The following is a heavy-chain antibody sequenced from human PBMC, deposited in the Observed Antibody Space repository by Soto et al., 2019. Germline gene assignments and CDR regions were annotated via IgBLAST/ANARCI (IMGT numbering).Heavy chain of an antibody. J-gene: IGHJ6*02. D-gene: IGHD3-16*01. V-gene: IGHV1-69*01. CDR2: IIPIFDSR. Sequence: QVQLVQSGAEVKKPGSSVKVSCKASRDTFSKYAFNWVRQAPGQGLEWMGWIIPIFDSRNYAETFQGRVTITADESTSTAYMELRSLRFEDTAVYYCARGETYLGVWGQGNTVTVSS. CDR3: ARGETYLGV. CDR1: RDTFSKYA.